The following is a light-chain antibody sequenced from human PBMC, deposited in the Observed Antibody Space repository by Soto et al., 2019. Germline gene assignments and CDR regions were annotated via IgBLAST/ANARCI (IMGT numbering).Light chain of an antibody. CDR1: QSVNSN. CDR2: GAS. Sequence: EIVMTQSPATLSVSPGERATLSCRASQSVNSNLAWYQQKPGQAPRLLISGASTRATGIPARFSGSGSETEFTPTLSSLQSEEFAVYYCQQYNNWWTFGQGTKLE. V-gene: IGKV3-15*01. CDR3: QQYNNWWT. J-gene: IGKJ1*01.